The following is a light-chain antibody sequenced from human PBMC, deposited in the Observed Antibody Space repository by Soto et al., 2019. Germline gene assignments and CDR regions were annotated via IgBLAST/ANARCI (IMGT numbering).Light chain of an antibody. CDR3: LKDYSYAWT. Sequence: AIQITQSPSSLSASVGDRITIACRASQGIRNDLGWYQQKPGKAPKLLIYAASNLQSGVPSRFSGSGSGALFTLAIRSLQPADFATYDCLKDYSYAWTFGQGTKWEIK. CDR1: QGIRND. J-gene: IGKJ1*01. CDR2: AAS. V-gene: IGKV1-6*01.